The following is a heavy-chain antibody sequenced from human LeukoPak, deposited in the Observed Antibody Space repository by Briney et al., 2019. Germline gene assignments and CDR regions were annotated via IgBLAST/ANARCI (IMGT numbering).Heavy chain of an antibody. CDR3: ARVSWEYIMPYFDY. CDR1: GFTFSDYY. CDR2: ISSSGSTI. Sequence: GGSLRLSCAASGFTFSDYYMSWIRQAPGKGLEWVSYISSSGSTIHYADSVKGRFTISRDNAKNSLYLQMNSLRAEDTAVYYCARVSWEYIMPYFDYWGQGTLVTVSS. D-gene: IGHD6-6*01. J-gene: IGHJ4*02. V-gene: IGHV3-11*04.